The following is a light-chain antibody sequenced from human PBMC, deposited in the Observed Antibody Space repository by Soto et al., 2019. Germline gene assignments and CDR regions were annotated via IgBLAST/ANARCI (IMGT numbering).Light chain of an antibody. CDR2: AAS. J-gene: IGKJ4*01. V-gene: IGKV3-11*01. CDR3: QHRSNWPLT. Sequence: EIVLTQSPAPLSLSPGERATLSCRASQSVSSYLAWYQQKPGQAPRLLIFAASNRATGIPARFSGSGSGTDFTLTISSLEPEDFAIYYCQHRSNWPLTFGGGTKVEIK. CDR1: QSVSSY.